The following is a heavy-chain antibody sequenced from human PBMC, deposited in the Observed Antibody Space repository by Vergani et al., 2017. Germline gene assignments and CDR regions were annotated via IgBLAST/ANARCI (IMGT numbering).Heavy chain of an antibody. V-gene: IGHV3-23*04. CDR2: ISGSGGST. Sequence: EVQPVESGGGLVQPGGSLRLSCAASGFTFNHYAMNWVRQAPGKGLEWVSGISGSGGSTYYAGSVKGRFTISRDSSKNTLYLQMNSLSAGDTAVYYCAKANPRNSGYDYLYYYHAMDVWGQGTTVTVSS. CDR3: AKANPRNSGYDYLYYYHAMDV. J-gene: IGHJ6*02. D-gene: IGHD5-12*01. CDR1: GFTFNHYA.